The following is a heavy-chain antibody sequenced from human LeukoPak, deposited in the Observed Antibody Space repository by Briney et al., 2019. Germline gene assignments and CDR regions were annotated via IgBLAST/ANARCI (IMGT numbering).Heavy chain of an antibody. J-gene: IGHJ6*03. CDR2: ISAYNGNT. CDR1: GYTFTSYG. Sequence: ASVKVSCKASGYTFTSYGISWVRQAPGQGLEWMGWISAYNGNTHYAQNLQGRVTMTRDTSTSTAYMELRSLKSDDTAVYYCARGVVGATGGVQWYYYYYMDVWGKGTTVTVSS. V-gene: IGHV1-18*01. D-gene: IGHD1-26*01. CDR3: ARGVVGATGGVQWYYYYYMDV.